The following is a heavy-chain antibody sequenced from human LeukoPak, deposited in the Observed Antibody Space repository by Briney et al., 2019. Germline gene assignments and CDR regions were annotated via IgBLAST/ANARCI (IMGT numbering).Heavy chain of an antibody. CDR1: GFTVSSNY. J-gene: IGHJ6*02. V-gene: IGHV3-53*05. D-gene: IGHD2-2*01. CDR3: AKAYRYQLLRGPYYYYGMDV. CDR2: IYSGGST. Sequence: GGSLRLSCAASGFTVSSNYMSWVRQAPGKGLEWVSVIYSGGSTYYADSVKGRFTISRDSSKNTLYLQMNGLRAEDTAVYYCAKAYRYQLLRGPYYYYGMDVWGQGTTVTVSS.